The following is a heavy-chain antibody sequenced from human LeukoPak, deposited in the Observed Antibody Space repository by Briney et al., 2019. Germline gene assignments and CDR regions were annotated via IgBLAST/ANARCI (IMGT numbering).Heavy chain of an antibody. V-gene: IGHV3-21*01. CDR3: ARENTITYSYDSSGVGDASDI. Sequence: GGSLRLSCAASGFTFSSYSMNWVRQAPGKGLEWVSSISGSSSYIYYADSVKGRFTISRDNAKNSLYLQMNSLRAEDTAVYYCARENTITYSYDSSGVGDASDIWGQGTMVIVSS. CDR1: GFTFSSYS. J-gene: IGHJ3*02. CDR2: ISGSSSYI. D-gene: IGHD3-22*01.